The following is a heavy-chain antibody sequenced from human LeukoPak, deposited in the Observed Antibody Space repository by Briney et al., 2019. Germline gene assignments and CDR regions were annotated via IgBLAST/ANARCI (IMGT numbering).Heavy chain of an antibody. J-gene: IGHJ3*02. CDR2: ISSSASTV. CDR3: ARELERRSAGAFDI. Sequence: GGSLRLSCAASGFSFRTYEMNWVRQAPGKGLEWVSYISSSASTVYYADSVKGRFTISRDNAKNSLYLQMNSLRAEDTAVYYCARELERRSAGAFDIWGQGTMVSVSS. CDR1: GFSFRTYE. D-gene: IGHD1-1*01. V-gene: IGHV3-48*03.